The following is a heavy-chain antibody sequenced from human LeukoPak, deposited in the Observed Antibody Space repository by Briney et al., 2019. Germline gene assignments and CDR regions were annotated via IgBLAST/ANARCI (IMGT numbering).Heavy chain of an antibody. J-gene: IGHJ6*02. CDR1: GYTFTGYY. V-gene: IGHV1-2*02. CDR3: AREEQEVRGVSYYYGMDV. CDR2: INPNSGGT. D-gene: IGHD3-10*01. Sequence: GASVKVSCKASGYTFTGYYMHWVRQAPGQGLEWMGWINPNSGGTNYAQKFQGRVTMTRDTSISTAYMELSRLRSDDTAVYYCAREEQEVRGVSYYYGMDVWGQGTTVTVSS.